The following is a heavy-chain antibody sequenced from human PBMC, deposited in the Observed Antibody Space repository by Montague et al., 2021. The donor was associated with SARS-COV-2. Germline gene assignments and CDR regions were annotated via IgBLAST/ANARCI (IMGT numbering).Heavy chain of an antibody. D-gene: IGHD6-19*01. CDR1: GGSISSYY. Sequence: SETLSLTCTVSGGSISSYYWSWIRLPPGKGLEWNGYIYYSGSTNYNSSLTSRVTISVDTSKNQYSLKLSSVTAADTAVYYCARGSGWMGNAFDIWGQGTMVTVSS. CDR3: ARGSGWMGNAFDI. V-gene: IGHV4-59*01. J-gene: IGHJ3*02. CDR2: IYYSGST.